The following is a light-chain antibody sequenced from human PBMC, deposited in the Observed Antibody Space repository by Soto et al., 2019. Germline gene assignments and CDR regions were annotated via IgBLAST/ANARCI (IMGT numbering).Light chain of an antibody. Sequence: QSALTQPASVSGSPGQSITISCTGTSSDVGSYNLVSWYQQHPGKAPKLMIYEVSKRPSGVSNRFSGSKSGNTASLTISGFQAEDEADYYCCSYAGSSTLYVFVTGTKVTVL. CDR1: SSDVGSYNL. CDR2: EVS. CDR3: CSYAGSSTLYV. V-gene: IGLV2-23*02. J-gene: IGLJ1*01.